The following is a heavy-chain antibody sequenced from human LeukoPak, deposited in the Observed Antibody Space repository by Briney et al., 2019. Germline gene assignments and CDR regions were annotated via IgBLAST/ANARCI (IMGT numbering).Heavy chain of an antibody. D-gene: IGHD4-17*01. J-gene: IGHJ4*02. Sequence: ASVKVSCKASGYTFTSYGISWVRHAPGQGLEWMGCISAYNGNTNYEQKVQGSVTMSEDTSTDTAYMDLSSLRSGDTGVYYCATEVVGYGDVHYFDSWGQGTLVTVSS. CDR1: GYTFTSYG. V-gene: IGHV1-18*01. CDR2: ISAYNGNT. CDR3: ATEVVGYGDVHYFDS.